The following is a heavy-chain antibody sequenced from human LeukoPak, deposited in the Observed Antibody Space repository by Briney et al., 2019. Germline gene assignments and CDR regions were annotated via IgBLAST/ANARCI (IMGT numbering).Heavy chain of an antibody. J-gene: IGHJ6*02. Sequence: GGSLRLSCATSGFTFSSHGMHWVRQAPGKGLEWVAVIWYDGSSKYYADSVKGRFTISRVDSKNTLYLQMNSLTAEDTAVYYCAKDRGPRYSYGLDVWGQGTTVTVSS. CDR3: AKDRGPRYSYGLDV. V-gene: IGHV3-33*06. CDR1: GFTFSSHG. CDR2: IWYDGSSK.